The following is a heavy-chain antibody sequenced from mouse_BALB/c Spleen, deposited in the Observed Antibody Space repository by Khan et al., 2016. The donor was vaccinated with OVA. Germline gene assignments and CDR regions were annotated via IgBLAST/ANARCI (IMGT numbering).Heavy chain of an antibody. D-gene: IGHD3-2*02. V-gene: IGHV1-76*01. CDR3: AREEALYYFDY. CDR2: IYPGTDNT. Sequence: QVQLKQSGAELVRPGASVKLSCKTSGYIFTSYWIHWVKQRPGQGLEWIARIYPGTDNTYYNEKLKDKATLTADKSSSTAYMQLSSLKSEDSAVYFCAREEALYYFDYWGQGTTLTVSS. CDR1: GYIFTSYW. J-gene: IGHJ2*01.